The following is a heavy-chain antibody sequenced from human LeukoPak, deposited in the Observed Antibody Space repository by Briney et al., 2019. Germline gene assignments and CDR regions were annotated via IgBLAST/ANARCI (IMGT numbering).Heavy chain of an antibody. V-gene: IGHV4-34*01. CDR3: ARGTAPDY. CDR1: GGSFSGYY. J-gene: IGHJ4*02. CDR2: INHSGST. Sequence: SETLSLTCAVYGGSFSGYYWSWIRQPPGKGLEWIGEINHSGSTNYNPSLKSRVNISVDTSKDQFSLKLSSVTAADTAVYYCARGTAPDYWGQGTLVTVSS. D-gene: IGHD6-25*01.